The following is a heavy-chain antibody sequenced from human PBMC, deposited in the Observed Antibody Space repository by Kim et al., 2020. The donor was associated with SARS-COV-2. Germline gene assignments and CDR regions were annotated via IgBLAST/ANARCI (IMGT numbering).Heavy chain of an antibody. Sequence: GGSLRLSCAASGFIFSNYDMTWVRQAPGKGLEWTSYIRMVATRIYYADSVKGRFTISRDNASNSLYLQMNSLRAEDTAGYYCARRGAFDVWGQGTTVTGS. CDR2: IRMVATRI. J-gene: IGHJ6*02. CDR1: GFIFSNYD. CDR3: ARRGAFDV. V-gene: IGHV3-48*04.